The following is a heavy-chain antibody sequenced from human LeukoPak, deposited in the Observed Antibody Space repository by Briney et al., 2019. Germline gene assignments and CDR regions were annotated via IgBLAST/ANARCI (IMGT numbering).Heavy chain of an antibody. J-gene: IGHJ4*02. CDR3: ASESASRNWYN. D-gene: IGHD6-13*01. Sequence: GGSLRLSCEASGFTLSSYVMGWVRQAPGKGLEWVSLISGGGGSTYYADSVKGRFTVSRDNSKNTLYMELNSLRAEDTAVYYCASESASRNWYNWGQGTLVTVSA. CDR2: ISGGGGST. V-gene: IGHV3-23*01. CDR1: GFTLSSYV.